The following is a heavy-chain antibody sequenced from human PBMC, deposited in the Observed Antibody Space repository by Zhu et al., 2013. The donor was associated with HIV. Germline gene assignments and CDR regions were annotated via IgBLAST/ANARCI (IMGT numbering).Heavy chain of an antibody. CDR2: IYNTGST. V-gene: IGHV4-30-4*01. J-gene: IGHJ3*02. Sequence: QVQLQESGPGLVKPSQTLSLTCTVSGASISSGDYYWSWIRQPPGKGLEWIGYIYNTGSTYYNPSLKSRVTISADTSKNQFSLRLSSVTAADTAVYYCARDWDYDITRSDAFDIWGQGTMVTVSP. CDR1: GASISSGDYY. CDR3: ARDWDYDITRSDAFDI. D-gene: IGHD3-22*01.